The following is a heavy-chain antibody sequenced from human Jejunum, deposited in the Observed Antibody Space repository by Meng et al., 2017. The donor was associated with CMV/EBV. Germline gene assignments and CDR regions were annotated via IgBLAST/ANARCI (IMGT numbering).Heavy chain of an antibody. CDR1: GLTFDTYS. CDR3: ARGRQSCNSISCHYNWFDP. J-gene: IGHJ5*02. V-gene: IGHV3-21*01. D-gene: IGHD2-2*01. Sequence: EVQLVESGGXLVNPGGXVRLSCTASGLTFDTYSMNWVRQAPGKGLEWVSSISRSSNQMYYADSVKGRFTISRDNGKDSLYLQMNSLRAEDTAVYYCARGRQSCNSISCHYNWFDPWGQGTLVTVSS. CDR2: ISRSSNQM.